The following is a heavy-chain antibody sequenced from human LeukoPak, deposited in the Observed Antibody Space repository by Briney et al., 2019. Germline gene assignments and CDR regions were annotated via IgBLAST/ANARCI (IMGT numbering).Heavy chain of an antibody. CDR1: GFTFSNAW. V-gene: IGHV3-15*01. Sequence: GGSLRLSCAASGFTFSNAWMSWVRQAPGKGLEWVGRIKSKTDGGTTDYAAPVKGRFTISRDDSKNTLYLQMNSLKTEDTAVYYCTTASRGVRDMDVWGKGTTVTISS. D-gene: IGHD3-10*01. J-gene: IGHJ6*04. CDR2: IKSKTDGGTT. CDR3: TTASRGVRDMDV.